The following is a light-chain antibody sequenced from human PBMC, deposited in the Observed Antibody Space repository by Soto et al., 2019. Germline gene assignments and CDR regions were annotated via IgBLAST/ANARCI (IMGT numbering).Light chain of an antibody. V-gene: IGKV1-5*01. CDR2: DAS. CDR1: QSISSW. CDR3: QQYNSYSGT. Sequence: DIQMTQSPSTLSASVGDRVTITCRASQSISSWLAWYQQKPGKAPKLLIYDASSLESGVPSRFIGSGSGTEFTLTISSLQPEDFATYYCQQYNSYSGTFGQGTKVEIK. J-gene: IGKJ1*01.